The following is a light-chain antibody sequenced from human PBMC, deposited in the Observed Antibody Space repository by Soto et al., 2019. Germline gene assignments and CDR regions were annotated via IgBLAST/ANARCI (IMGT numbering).Light chain of an antibody. V-gene: IGLV2-14*01. CDR1: SSDVGGYDY. Sequence: QSVRTQPASVSGSPGQSITISCTGTSSDVGGYDYVSWYQQLPGKAPKLLIYDVNNRPSGVSHRFSGSKSGNTASLTISGLQADDEADYYCSSYTGSSTFVVGPGTKVTVL. CDR3: SSYTGSSTFV. J-gene: IGLJ1*01. CDR2: DVN.